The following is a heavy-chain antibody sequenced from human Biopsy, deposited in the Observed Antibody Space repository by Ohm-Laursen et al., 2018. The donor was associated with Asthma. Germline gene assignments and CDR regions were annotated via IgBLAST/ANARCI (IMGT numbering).Heavy chain of an antibody. CDR3: ARTFHFWSPYHAEHYQL. CDR1: GFTFRSYA. CDR2: IKHDGTEK. J-gene: IGHJ1*01. V-gene: IGHV3-7*01. D-gene: IGHD3-3*02. Sequence: SLRLSCAASGFTFRSYAMHWVRQVPGKGLEWVANIKHDGTEKNHVDSLKGRFTISRDNAKNSLYLQMNSLRAEDTAVYYCARTFHFWSPYHAEHYQLWGQGTLATVSS.